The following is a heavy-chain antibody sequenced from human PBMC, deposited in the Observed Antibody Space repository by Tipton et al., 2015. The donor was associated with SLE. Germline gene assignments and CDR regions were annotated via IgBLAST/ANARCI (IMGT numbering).Heavy chain of an antibody. J-gene: IGHJ4*02. CDR2: SFYSGST. D-gene: IGHD6-13*01. V-gene: IGHV4-59*02. CDR1: GGSVSSYY. CDR3: AKDRILGSSTWAYFDY. Sequence: TLSLTCTVSGGSVSSYYWSWIRQPPGKGLEWIGYSFYSGSTNYNPSLKSRVTISVDTSKNQVSLRLSSVTAADTAVYYCAKDRILGSSTWAYFDYWGQGTLVTVSS.